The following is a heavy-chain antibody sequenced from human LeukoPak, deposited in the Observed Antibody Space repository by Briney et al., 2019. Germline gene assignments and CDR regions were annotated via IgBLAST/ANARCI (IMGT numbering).Heavy chain of an antibody. D-gene: IGHD1-26*01. Sequence: ASVKVSYKASGYTFTSYGISWVRQAPGQGLEWMGWISVYNGNTNYAQKLQGRVTMTTNTSTSTAYMDLRSLRSDDTAVYYCARNSWEPYYNDAFDIWGQGTMVTVSS. CDR1: GYTFTSYG. V-gene: IGHV1-18*01. J-gene: IGHJ3*02. CDR3: ARNSWEPYYNDAFDI. CDR2: ISVYNGNT.